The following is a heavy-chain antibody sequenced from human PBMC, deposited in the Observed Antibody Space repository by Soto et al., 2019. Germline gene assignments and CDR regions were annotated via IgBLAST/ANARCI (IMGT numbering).Heavy chain of an antibody. CDR3: AKPRGYYDSSGYPTHDD. CDR1: GFTFSGYN. V-gene: IGHV3-48*01. CDR2: ISSSSGTI. J-gene: IGHJ4*02. Sequence: GGSLRLSCAASGFTFSGYNMNWVRQAPGKGLEWVSYISSSSGTIYYADSVKGRFTISRDNAKNSLYLQMNSLRAEDTAVYYCAKPRGYYDSSGYPTHDDWGQGTRVTVAS. D-gene: IGHD3-22*01.